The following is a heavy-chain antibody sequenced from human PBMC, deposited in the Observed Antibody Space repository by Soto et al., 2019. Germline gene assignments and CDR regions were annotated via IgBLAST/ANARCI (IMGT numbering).Heavy chain of an antibody. V-gene: IGHV3-23*01. Sequence: GGSLRLSCAASEFTFSSYAMSWVRQAPGKGLEWVSVISGSGGSTNYADSVKGRFTISRDNSKNTLYLQMNSLRAEDTALYYCAKGPRSGSYYYFDYWAQGTLVNVSS. CDR3: AKGPRSGSYYYFDY. D-gene: IGHD3-10*01. CDR2: ISGSGGST. J-gene: IGHJ4*02. CDR1: EFTFSSYA.